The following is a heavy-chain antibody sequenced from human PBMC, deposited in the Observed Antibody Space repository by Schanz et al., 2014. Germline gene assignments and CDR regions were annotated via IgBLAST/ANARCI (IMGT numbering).Heavy chain of an antibody. CDR2: ISAYNGNT. CDR1: GYTFTSYG. D-gene: IGHD3-9*01. J-gene: IGHJ5*02. V-gene: IGHV1-18*01. CDR3: AKAEYDILTDSYSRLDP. Sequence: QVQLVQSGAEVKKPGASVKVSCKASGYTFTSYGISWVRQAPGQGLEWMGWISAYNGNTKYPQKLQGRVTMTTDTSMSTAYMELRSLRSDDTAVYYCAKAEYDILTDSYSRLDPWGQGTLVTVSS.